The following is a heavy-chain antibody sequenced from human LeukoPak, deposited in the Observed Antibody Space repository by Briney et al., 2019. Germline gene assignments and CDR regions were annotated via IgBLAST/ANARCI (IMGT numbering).Heavy chain of an antibody. CDR2: ITGDADTT. CDR3: AKRGVVIRVILVGFHKEAYYFDS. D-gene: IGHD3-22*01. J-gene: IGHJ4*02. V-gene: IGHV3-23*01. Sequence: GGSLRLSCAASGFTFSTYAMSWVRQAPGKGLEWLSVITGDADTTSYADSVKGRFTISRDNPKNTLYLQMNRLRAEDTAVYFCAKRGVVIRVILVGFHKEAYYFDSWGQGALVTVSS. CDR1: GFTFSTYA.